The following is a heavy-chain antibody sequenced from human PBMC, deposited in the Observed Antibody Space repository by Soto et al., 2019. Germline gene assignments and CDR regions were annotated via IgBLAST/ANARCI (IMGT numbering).Heavy chain of an antibody. CDR1: GGSISSYY. CDR2: IYYSGST. Sequence: PSETLSLTCTVSGGSISSYYWSWIRQPPGKGLEWIGYIYYSGSTNYNPSLKSRVTISVDTTKNQFSLKLSSVTAADTAVYYCAREQIGYCNYGVCRSPYYFDYCGQGTLVTVSS. D-gene: IGHD2-8*01. V-gene: IGHV4-59*01. CDR3: AREQIGYCNYGVCRSPYYFDY. J-gene: IGHJ4*02.